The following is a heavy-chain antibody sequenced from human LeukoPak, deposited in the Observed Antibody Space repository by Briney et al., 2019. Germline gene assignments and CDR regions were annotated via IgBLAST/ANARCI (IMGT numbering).Heavy chain of an antibody. CDR1: GGSFSGYY. V-gene: IGHV4-34*01. CDR2: INHSGST. Sequence: SETLSLTCAVYGGSFSGYYWSWIRQPPGKGLEWIGEINHSGSTNYNPSLKSRVTISVDTSKNQFSLKLSSVTAADTAVYYCAREPRGDRRWELLGAFDIWGQGTMVTVSS. J-gene: IGHJ3*02. D-gene: IGHD1-26*01. CDR3: AREPRGDRRWELLGAFDI.